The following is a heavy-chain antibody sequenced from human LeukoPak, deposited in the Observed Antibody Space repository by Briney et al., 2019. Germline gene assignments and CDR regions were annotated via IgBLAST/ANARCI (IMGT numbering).Heavy chain of an antibody. D-gene: IGHD3-22*01. CDR2: IIPIFGTA. Sequence: ASVKVSCKASGGTFSSYAISWVRQAPGQGLEWMGGIIPIFGTANYAQKFQGRVTITADESTSTAYMELGSLRSEDTAVYYCASNYYDSSPFDYWGQGTLVTVSS. V-gene: IGHV1-69*13. J-gene: IGHJ4*02. CDR3: ASNYYDSSPFDY. CDR1: GGTFSSYA.